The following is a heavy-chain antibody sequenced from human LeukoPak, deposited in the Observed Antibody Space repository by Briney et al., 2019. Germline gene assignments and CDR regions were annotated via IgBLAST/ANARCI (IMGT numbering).Heavy chain of an antibody. D-gene: IGHD6-13*01. CDR1: GYTFTSYY. J-gene: IGHJ4*02. V-gene: IGHV1-46*01. CDR3: ARDLLAAAGTAGGVY. Sequence: ASVKVSCKASGYTFTSYYMHWVRQAPGQGLEWMGIINPSGGSTSYAQKFQGRVTITADKSTSTAYMELSSLRSEDTAVYYCARDLLAAAGTAGGVYWGQGTLVTVSS. CDR2: INPSGGST.